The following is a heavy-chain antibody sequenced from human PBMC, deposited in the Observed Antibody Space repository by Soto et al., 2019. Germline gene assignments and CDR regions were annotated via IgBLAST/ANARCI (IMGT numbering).Heavy chain of an antibody. V-gene: IGHV4-30-2*02. Sequence: SETLSLTCAVSGGSISSGGYSWSWIRQPPGKGLEWIGYIYHSGSTYYNPSLKGRVTISVDTSKNQFSLKLSSVTAADTAVYYCARRWGGTFDYWGQGTLVTVSS. CDR2: IYHSGST. D-gene: IGHD2-21*01. CDR1: GGSISSGGYS. CDR3: ARRWGGTFDY. J-gene: IGHJ4*02.